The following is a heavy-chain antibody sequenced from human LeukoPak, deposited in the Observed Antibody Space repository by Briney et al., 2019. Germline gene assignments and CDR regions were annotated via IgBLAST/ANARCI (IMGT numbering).Heavy chain of an antibody. J-gene: IGHJ4*02. V-gene: IGHV3-23*01. CDR1: GFTFSSYS. CDR3: AKDRDSGSYQSY. Sequence: SGGSLRLSCAASGFTFSSYSMNWVRQAPGKGLEWVSAISGSGGSTYYADSVKGRFTISRDNSKNTLYLQMNSLRAEDTAVYYCAKDRDSGSYQSYWGQGTLVTVSS. CDR2: ISGSGGST. D-gene: IGHD1-26*01.